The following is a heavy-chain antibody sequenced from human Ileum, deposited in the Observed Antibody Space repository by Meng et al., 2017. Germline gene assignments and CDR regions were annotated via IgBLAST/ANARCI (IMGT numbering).Heavy chain of an antibody. CDR3: ARGFGDVYNYASH. CDR1: GGSISSGGHY. J-gene: IGHJ4*02. CDR2: IHYSGKT. D-gene: IGHD5-24*01. V-gene: IGHV4-31*03. Sequence: SETLSLTCTVSGGSISSGGHYWAWIRQHPGKGLEWIGYIHYSGKTFYSSSLWSRVTMSVDTSKNQFSLKLSSVTAADTAVYYCARGFGDVYNYASHWGQGPLVTVSS.